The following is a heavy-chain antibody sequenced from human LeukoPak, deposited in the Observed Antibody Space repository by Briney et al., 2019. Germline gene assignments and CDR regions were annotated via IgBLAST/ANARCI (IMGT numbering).Heavy chain of an antibody. CDR1: GFTVSSNY. J-gene: IGHJ5*02. CDR3: ARQAMVRGVILPTKKAGVPGWFDP. Sequence: QPGRSLRLSCAASGFTVSSNYMSWVRQAPGKGLEWVSVIYSGGSTYYADSVKGRFTISRDNSKNTLYLQMNSLRAEDTAVYYCARQAMVRGVILPTKKAGVPGWFDPWGQGTLVTVSS. V-gene: IGHV3-53*01. CDR2: IYSGGST. D-gene: IGHD3-10*01.